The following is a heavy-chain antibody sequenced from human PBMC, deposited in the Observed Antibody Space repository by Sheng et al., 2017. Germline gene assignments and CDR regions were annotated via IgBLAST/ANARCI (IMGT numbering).Heavy chain of an antibody. CDR2: LYQCEH. D-gene: IGHD3-22*01. Sequence: QVQLQESGPGLVKAPRRPCPSPALSLVAPSVLIYWTWIRQPAGQGLEWIGAYLYQCEHQLQPLPLKXRVTMSVDTSKNQFFXKLSSVTAADTAVYYCARASSSFYPPGSTSWGRGTLVTVSS. J-gene: IGHJ2*01. CDR3: ARASSSFYPPGSTS. CDR1: VAPSVLIY. V-gene: IGHV4-4*07.